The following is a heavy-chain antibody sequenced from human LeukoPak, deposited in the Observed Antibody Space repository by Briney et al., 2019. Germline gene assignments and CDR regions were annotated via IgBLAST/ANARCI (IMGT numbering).Heavy chain of an antibody. J-gene: IGHJ5*02. CDR2: IYYSGST. CDR1: GGSISSGDYY. CDR3: ARDHGPGGGRFDP. Sequence: PSETLSLTCTVSGGSISSGDYYWSWIRQPPGKGLEWIGYIYYSGSTYYNPSLKSRVTISVDTSKNQFSLKLSSVTAADTAVYYCARDHGPGGGRFDPWGQGTLVTVSS. D-gene: IGHD3-16*01. V-gene: IGHV4-30-4*08.